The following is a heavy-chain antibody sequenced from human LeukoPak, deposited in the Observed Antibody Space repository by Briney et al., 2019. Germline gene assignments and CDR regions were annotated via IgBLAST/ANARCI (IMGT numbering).Heavy chain of an antibody. V-gene: IGHV3-23*01. CDR1: GFTFSSYA. CDR2: ISGSGGST. D-gene: IGHD2-2*01. J-gene: IGHJ4*02. Sequence: PGGSVSLFCAASGFTFSSYAMSWVRQAPGKGLEWVSVISGSGGSTYYAASVKGRFTISRDNSKNTLYLQMNSLRAEDTAVYYCAKICSSTSCSNTFDYWGQGTLVTVSS. CDR3: AKICSSTSCSNTFDY.